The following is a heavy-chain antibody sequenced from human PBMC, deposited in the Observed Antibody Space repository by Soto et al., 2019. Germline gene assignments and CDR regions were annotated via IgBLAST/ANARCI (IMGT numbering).Heavy chain of an antibody. D-gene: IGHD5-12*01. V-gene: IGHV3-53*01. J-gene: IGHJ6*02. Sequence: GGSLRLSCAASGFTVSSNYMSWVRQAPGKGLEWVSVIYSGGSTYYADSVKGRFTISRDNSKNTLYLQMNSLRAEDTAVYYCARSFSGYDQGPYYYYGMDVWGQGTTVTVSS. CDR1: GFTVSSNY. CDR3: ARSFSGYDQGPYYYYGMDV. CDR2: IYSGGST.